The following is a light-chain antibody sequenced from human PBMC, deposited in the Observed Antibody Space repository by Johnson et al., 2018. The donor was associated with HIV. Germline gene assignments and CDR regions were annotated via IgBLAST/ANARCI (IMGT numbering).Light chain of an antibody. Sequence: QSVLTQPPSVSAAPGQKVTISCSGSSSNIGNNYVSWYQHLPGTAPKLLIYDNNKRPSGIPDRFSGSKSDTSATLGITGLQTGDEADYYCGTWDSSLSASVFGTGTKVTVL. J-gene: IGLJ1*01. V-gene: IGLV1-51*01. CDR1: SSNIGNNY. CDR3: GTWDSSLSASV. CDR2: DNN.